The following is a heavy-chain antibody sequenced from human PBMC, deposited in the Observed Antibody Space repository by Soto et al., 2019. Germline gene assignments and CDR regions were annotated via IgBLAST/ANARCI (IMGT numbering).Heavy chain of an antibody. D-gene: IGHD5-12*01. CDR1: GASISYGGFS. J-gene: IGHJ4*02. CDR2: ISHLEST. V-gene: IGHV4-30-2*06. Sequence: PSETLSLTCTVSGASISYGGFSWSWIRQSPGKGLEWIGYISHLESTYFHPSFKSRLTMSIDRTRNQFSLKLSSVTAADMAVYYYARGGGYDSFDYWGQGVLVTVSS. CDR3: ARGGGYDSFDY.